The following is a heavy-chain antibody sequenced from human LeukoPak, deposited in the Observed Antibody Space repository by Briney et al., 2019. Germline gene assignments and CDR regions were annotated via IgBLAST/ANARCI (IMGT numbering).Heavy chain of an antibody. CDR3: ARDSRRDYAILTGYYYYGMDV. CDR2: IYYSGST. CDR1: GGSISSYY. Sequence: SSETLSLTCTVSGGSISSYYWSWIRQPPGKGLEWIGYIYYSGSTNYNPSLKSRVTISVDTSQHQFSLKLSSVTAADTAVYYCARDSRRDYAILTGYYYYGMDVWGQGTTVTVSS. D-gene: IGHD3-9*01. V-gene: IGHV4-59*01. J-gene: IGHJ6*02.